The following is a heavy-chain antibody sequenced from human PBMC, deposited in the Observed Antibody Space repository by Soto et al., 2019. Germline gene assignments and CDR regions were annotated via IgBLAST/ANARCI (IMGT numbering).Heavy chain of an antibody. CDR1: GFNFAKFA. J-gene: IGHJ5*02. V-gene: IGHV3-23*01. Sequence: PGGSLRLSCAASGFNFAKFAMNWVRQAPGQGLEWVSAISGGVTTTYYADSVKGRFTISRDNSRNTVHLQIDSLRAEDTAIYYCAKELETVIMVHAASASWGQGIRVTVSS. CDR3: AKELETVIMVHAASAS. CDR2: ISGGVTTT. D-gene: IGHD2-8*01.